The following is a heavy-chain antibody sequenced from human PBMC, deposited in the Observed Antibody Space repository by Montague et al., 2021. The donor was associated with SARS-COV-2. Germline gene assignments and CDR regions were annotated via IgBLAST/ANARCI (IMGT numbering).Heavy chain of an antibody. D-gene: IGHD3-22*01. CDR2: IYYSGST. CDR3: ARFPTSYYYDSKAAPDTPYSFDI. J-gene: IGHJ3*02. CDR1: GGSISSSSYY. Sequence: SETLSLTCTVSGGSISSSSYYWGWIRQPPGKGLEWIGSIYYSGSTYYNPSLKSRVTISVDTSKNQFSLKLISVTAADTAVYYCARFPTSYYYDSKAAPDTPYSFDIWGQGTMVTVSS. V-gene: IGHV4-39*01.